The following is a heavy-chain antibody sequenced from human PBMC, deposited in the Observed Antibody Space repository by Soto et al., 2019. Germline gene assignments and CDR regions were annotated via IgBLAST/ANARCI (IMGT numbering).Heavy chain of an antibody. J-gene: IGHJ5*02. CDR1: GGTITNDY. D-gene: IGHD3-16*01. Sequence: PSETLSLTCTVSGGTITNDYWSWMQQPAGKGLRWIEPMYANERPDYSLSFESRVTMSVDTSKNQFSLKLNAVTAADKAVYYCARDDYGDGGNNWFDPWGQGTLVTVS. CDR3: ARDDYGDGGNNWFDP. V-gene: IGHV4-4*07. CDR2: MYANERP.